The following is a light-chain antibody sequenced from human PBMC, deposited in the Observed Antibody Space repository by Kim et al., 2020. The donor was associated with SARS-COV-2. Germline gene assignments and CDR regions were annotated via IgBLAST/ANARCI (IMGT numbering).Light chain of an antibody. Sequence: GERAGRSCGASQRVSSNSLAGYREKRGEAPRRLVYGACIRAAGIPGGLSGGGAGRGLTRTISRLEAEDVAVYYGQLYGASVVTFGQGTKLEI. V-gene: IGKV3-20*01. CDR2: GAC. J-gene: IGKJ2*01. CDR1: QRVSSNS. CDR3: QLYGASVVT.